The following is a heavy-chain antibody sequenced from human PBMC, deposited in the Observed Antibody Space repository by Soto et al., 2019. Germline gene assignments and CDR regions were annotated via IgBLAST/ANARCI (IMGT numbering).Heavy chain of an antibody. D-gene: IGHD2-15*01. Sequence: ASVKVSCKASGYTFTGYYMHWVRQAPGQGLAWMGWINPNSGGTNYAQKFQGWVTMTRDTSISTAYMELSRLRSDDTAVYYCARAAVADAFDIWGQGTMGTVSS. J-gene: IGHJ3*02. CDR3: ARAAVADAFDI. V-gene: IGHV1-2*04. CDR1: GYTFTGYY. CDR2: INPNSGGT.